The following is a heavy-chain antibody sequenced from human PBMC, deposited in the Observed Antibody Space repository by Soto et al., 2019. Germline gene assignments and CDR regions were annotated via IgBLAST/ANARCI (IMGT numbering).Heavy chain of an antibody. CDR3: ARVPVDYGYFSGVCHY. CDR2: ISAYNGNK. V-gene: IGHV1-18*01. Sequence: QVKLVPSGAEVKKPGASVKVSCKASGYTFTSYGISWVRQAPGQGLEWMGWISAYNGNKNYAQKLQGRVTMTTDTSTSTAYIELMSLRSDDSAVYYCARVPVDYGYFSGVCHYWGQGPLVTVSS. J-gene: IGHJ4*02. D-gene: IGHD4-17*01. CDR1: GYTFTSYG.